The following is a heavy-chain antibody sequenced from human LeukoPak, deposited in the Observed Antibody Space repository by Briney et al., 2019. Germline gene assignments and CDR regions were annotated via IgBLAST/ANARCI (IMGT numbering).Heavy chain of an antibody. CDR1: GFTFSSYW. Sequence: GGSLTLSCAASGFTFSSYWLSWVRQAPGKGLEWVANIKQDGSEKYYVDSVKGRFTISRDNAKNSLYLQMNSLRAEDTAVYYCARDPGGLRSLGYWGQGTLVTVSS. CDR3: ARDPGGLRSLGY. CDR2: IKQDGSEK. D-gene: IGHD5-12*01. J-gene: IGHJ4*02. V-gene: IGHV3-7*01.